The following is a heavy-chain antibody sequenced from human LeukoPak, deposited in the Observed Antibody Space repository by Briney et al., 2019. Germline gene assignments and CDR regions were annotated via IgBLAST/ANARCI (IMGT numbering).Heavy chain of an antibody. V-gene: IGHV3-48*04. CDR2: ISSSSSTI. CDR1: GFTVSNYS. D-gene: IGHD3-10*01. CDR3: AKALGVRGVFDY. Sequence: GGSLRLSCAAAGFTVSNYSMNWGRPAPGKGLEWVSYISSSSSTIFYADSVKGRFTISRDNAKNSLYLQMNSLRADDTAVYYCAKALGVRGVFDYWGQGTLVTVSS. J-gene: IGHJ4*02.